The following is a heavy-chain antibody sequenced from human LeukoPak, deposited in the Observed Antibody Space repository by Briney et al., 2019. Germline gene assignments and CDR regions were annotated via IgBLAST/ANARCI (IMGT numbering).Heavy chain of an antibody. V-gene: IGHV3-23*01. CDR3: AKSLKNYDFWSGYVEYFQH. CDR2: ISGNGGST. Sequence: GGSLRLSCAASRFTFSSYAMSWVRQAPGKGLEWVSGISGNGGSTYYADSVKGRFTISRDNSKNTLYLQMNSLRAEDTAVYYCAKSLKNYDFWSGYVEYFQHWGQGTLVTVSS. CDR1: RFTFSSYA. J-gene: IGHJ1*01. D-gene: IGHD3-3*01.